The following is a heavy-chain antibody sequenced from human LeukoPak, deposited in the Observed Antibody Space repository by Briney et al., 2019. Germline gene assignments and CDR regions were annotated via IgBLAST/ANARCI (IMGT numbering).Heavy chain of an antibody. Sequence: GASVKVSCKASGYTFTSYYMHWVRQAPGQGLEWMGIINPSGGSTSYAQKFQGRVTMTRDTSTSTVYMELSSLRSEDTAVYYCARDGSSGRYSYGMDVWGQGTTVTVSS. J-gene: IGHJ6*02. CDR3: ARDGSSGRYSYGMDV. CDR2: INPSGGST. D-gene: IGHD2-15*01. CDR1: GYTFTSYY. V-gene: IGHV1-46*01.